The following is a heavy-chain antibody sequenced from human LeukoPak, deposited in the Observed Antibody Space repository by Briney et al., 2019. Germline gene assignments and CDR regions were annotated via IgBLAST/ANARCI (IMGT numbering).Heavy chain of an antibody. CDR2: ISFDGTNK. Sequence: GGSLRLSCAASGFAFSNYGMHWVRQAPGQGLEWVAVISFDGTNKYYADSLKGRFTISRDNSKNTVYLQMNSLRPEDTAVYYCARDGGRATIVRGIIIMSVGDFWGQGAPVTVST. CDR3: ARDGGRATIVRGIIIMSVGDF. CDR1: GFAFSNYG. J-gene: IGHJ4*02. V-gene: IGHV3-30*03. D-gene: IGHD3-10*01.